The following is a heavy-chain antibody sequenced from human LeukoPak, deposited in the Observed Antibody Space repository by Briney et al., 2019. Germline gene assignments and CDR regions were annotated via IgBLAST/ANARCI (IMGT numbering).Heavy chain of an antibody. CDR3: ARAQGSSGLNWFDP. V-gene: IGHV4-4*07. CDR2: IYTSGST. Sequence: SETLSLTCTVSGGSISSYYWSWIRQPAGKGLEWIGRIYTSGSTNYNPPLKSRVTMSVDTSKNQFSLKLSSVTAADTAVYYCARAQGSSGLNWFDPWGQGTLVTVSS. D-gene: IGHD3-22*01. CDR1: GGSISSYY. J-gene: IGHJ5*02.